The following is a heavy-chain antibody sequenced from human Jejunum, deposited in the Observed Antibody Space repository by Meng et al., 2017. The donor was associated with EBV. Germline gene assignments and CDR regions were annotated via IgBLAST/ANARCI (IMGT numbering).Heavy chain of an antibody. CDR3: ARGVAAGFDY. CDR1: GYTFTSYD. D-gene: IGHD6-13*01. J-gene: IGHJ4*02. V-gene: IGHV1-8*02. Sequence: QGRVVQLGAEVRKPGASVKVSCKASGYTFTSYDINWVRQATGQGPEWMGWMSPNSGNTGYAQKFQGRVTMTRDTSISTAYMELSSLRSEDTAVYYCARGVAAGFDYWGQGTLVTVSS. CDR2: MSPNSGNT.